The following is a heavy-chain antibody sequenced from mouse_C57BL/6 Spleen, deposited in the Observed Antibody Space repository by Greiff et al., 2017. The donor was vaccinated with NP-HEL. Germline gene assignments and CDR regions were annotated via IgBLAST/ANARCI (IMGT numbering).Heavy chain of an antibody. D-gene: IGHD4-1*01. CDR2: INPNNGGT. J-gene: IGHJ2*01. CDR1: GYTFTDYN. CDR3: ARFGTGIYFDY. V-gene: IGHV1-18*01. Sequence: DVQLQESGPELVKPGASVKIPCKASGYTFTDYNMDWVKQSHGKSLEWIGDINPNNGGTIYNQKFKGKATLTVDKSSSTAYMELRSLTSEDTAVYYCARFGTGIYFDYWGQGTTLTVSS.